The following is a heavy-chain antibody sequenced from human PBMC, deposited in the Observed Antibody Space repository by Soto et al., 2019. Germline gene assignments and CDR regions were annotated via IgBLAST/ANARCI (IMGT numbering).Heavy chain of an antibody. V-gene: IGHV4-61*08. J-gene: IGHJ4*02. Sequence: SETLSLTCTVSGDSISSGDYYWSWIRQPPGKGLEWIGYIYYSGSTNYNPSLKSRVTISVDTSKNQFSLKLSSVTAADTAVYYCARPTYNSGSPFDYWGQGTLVTVS. CDR2: IYYSGST. CDR3: ARPTYNSGSPFDY. D-gene: IGHD1-20*01. CDR1: GDSISSGDYY.